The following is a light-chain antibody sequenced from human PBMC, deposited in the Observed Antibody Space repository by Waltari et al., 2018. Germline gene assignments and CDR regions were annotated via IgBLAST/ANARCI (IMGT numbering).Light chain of an antibody. J-gene: IGKJ5*01. CDR1: QVINSY. CDR3: QQLNNYPIT. CDR2: DAS. V-gene: IGKV1-9*01. Sequence: DIQLTQSPSFLSASVGDRVTITCRASQVINSYLAWYQQKPGKAPKLLIYDASTLQSGVPPRFSGSGSGTEFTLTISSLQPEDFATYYCQQLNNYPITFGQGTRLDI.